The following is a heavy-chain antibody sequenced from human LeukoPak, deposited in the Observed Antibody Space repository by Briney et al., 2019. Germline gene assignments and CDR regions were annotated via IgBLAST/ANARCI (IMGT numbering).Heavy chain of an antibody. J-gene: IGHJ3*02. V-gene: IGHV3-21*01. Sequence: GGSLRLSCAASGFTFSSYSMNWVRQAPGKGLEWVSSISSSSSYIYYADSVKGRFTISRDNAKNSLYLQMNSLRAEDTAVYYRARVVVRGVIAAFDIWGQGTMVTVSS. CDR3: ARVVVRGVIAAFDI. CDR1: GFTFSSYS. D-gene: IGHD3-10*01. CDR2: ISSSSSYI.